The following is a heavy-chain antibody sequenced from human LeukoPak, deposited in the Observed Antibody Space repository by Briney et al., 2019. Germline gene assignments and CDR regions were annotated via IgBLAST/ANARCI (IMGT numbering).Heavy chain of an antibody. Sequence: SETLSLTCTVSGGSISSSSYYWGWIRQPPGKGLEWIGYIHHSGSTEKNPSLSSRLTFAIDMSKHQISLSLSSATAADTAVYYCAREGYDSSGYYLDYWGQGTLVTVSS. CDR1: GGSISSSSYY. V-gene: IGHV4-61*05. D-gene: IGHD3-22*01. J-gene: IGHJ4*02. CDR2: IHHSGST. CDR3: AREGYDSSGYYLDY.